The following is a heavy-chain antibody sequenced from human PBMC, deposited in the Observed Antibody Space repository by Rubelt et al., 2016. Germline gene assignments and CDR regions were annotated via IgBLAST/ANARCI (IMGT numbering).Heavy chain of an antibody. CDR1: GDSISSTSFY. V-gene: IGHV4-39*01. Sequence: QLQLQESGPGLVQPSETLSLTCTISGDSISSTSFYWGWIRPPPGKGLEWIGSIDYSGSTYSNPSLRSRVTMSVDTSKNQFSLKLSSVTAADTAVYYCARHAFIVTTGSFWDYWGQGTLITVSS. D-gene: IGHD4-17*01. CDR3: ARHAFIVTTGSFWDY. CDR2: IDYSGST. J-gene: IGHJ4*02.